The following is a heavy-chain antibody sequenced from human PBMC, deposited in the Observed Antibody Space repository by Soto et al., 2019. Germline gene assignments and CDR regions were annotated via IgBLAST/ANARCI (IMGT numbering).Heavy chain of an antibody. J-gene: IGHJ4*02. V-gene: IGHV3-74*01. CDR1: GFTFNNFW. CDR2: INSDGTTT. Sequence: EVQLVESGGGLVQPGGSLRLSCAASGFTFNNFWMYWVRQTPEKGLVWVSGINSDGTTTIYADSVKGRFTISRDNAKNTLYLNMNSLTVEDTAIYYCVRDIRWGQGTLVTVSS. CDR3: VRDIR.